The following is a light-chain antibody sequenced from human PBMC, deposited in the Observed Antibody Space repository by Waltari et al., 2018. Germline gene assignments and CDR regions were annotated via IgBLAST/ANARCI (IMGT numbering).Light chain of an antibody. V-gene: IGLV1-44*01. CDR2: NNN. J-gene: IGLJ2*01. Sequence: QSVLTQPTSASGTPGQKVTISCSGTFSNIGNNAVNWYQQVPGMAPKLLIYNNNIQVPGVPDRFSGAKFGTSASLAISGLQSGDEAVYYCAAWDDSLDAYVVFGGGTKVTVL. CDR3: AAWDDSLDAYVV. CDR1: FSNIGNNA.